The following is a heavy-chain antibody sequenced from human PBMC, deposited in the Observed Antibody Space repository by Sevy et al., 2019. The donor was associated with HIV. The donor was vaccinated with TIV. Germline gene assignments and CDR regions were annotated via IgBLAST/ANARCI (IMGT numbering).Heavy chain of an antibody. CDR2: LIGGGRRT. CDR1: GFPFSSYA. V-gene: IGHV3-23*01. CDR3: AKRRVQSGLSGGGANYGMDV. J-gene: IGHJ6*02. D-gene: IGHD2-8*02. Sequence: GGSLRLSCAASGFPFSSYAMSWVRQAPGRGLEWISTLIGGGRRTYYADSVMGRFISSRDNSRNTLYLQMNSLRAEDTAIYYRAKRRVQSGLSGGGANYGMDVCGRGTTVTVSS.